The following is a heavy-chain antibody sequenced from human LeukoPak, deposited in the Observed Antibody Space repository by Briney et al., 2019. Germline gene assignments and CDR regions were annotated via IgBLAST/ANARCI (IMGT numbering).Heavy chain of an antibody. D-gene: IGHD3-10*01. CDR2: IYYSGST. CDR3: ARRVYGSGSSNWFDP. J-gene: IGHJ5*02. V-gene: IGHV4-59*01. CDR1: GGSISSYY. Sequence: SETLSLTCTVSGGSISSYYWSRIRQPPGKGLEWIGYIYYSGSTNYNPSLKSRVTISVDTSKNQFSLKLSSVTAADTAVYYCARRVYGSGSSNWFDPWGQGTLVTVSS.